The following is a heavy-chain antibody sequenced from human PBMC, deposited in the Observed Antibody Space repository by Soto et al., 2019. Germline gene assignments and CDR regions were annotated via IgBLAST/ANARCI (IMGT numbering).Heavy chain of an antibody. CDR3: ARDMGHGYGDYYYYYGMDV. Sequence: PGGSLRLSCAASGFTFSSYSMNWVRQAPGKGPEWVSSISSSSSYIYYADSVKGRFTISRDNAKNSLYLRMNSLRAEDTAVYYCARDMGHGYGDYYYYYGMDVWGQGTTVTVSS. CDR2: ISSSSSYI. V-gene: IGHV3-21*01. CDR1: GFTFSSYS. J-gene: IGHJ6*02. D-gene: IGHD4-17*01.